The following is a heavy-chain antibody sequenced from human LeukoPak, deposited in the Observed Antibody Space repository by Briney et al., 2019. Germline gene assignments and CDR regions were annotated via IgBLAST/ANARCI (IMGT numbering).Heavy chain of an antibody. Sequence: SETLSLTCTVSGYSISSGYFWAWIRQPPGKGLEWIGTIYHSGNIYYNLSLKSRVTMSVDKSKNHFSLKLNSVTAADTAVYYCARSIVGATTWGYYFGYWGQGILVTVSS. CDR2: IYHSGNI. CDR3: ARSIVGATTWGYYFGY. CDR1: GYSISSGYF. D-gene: IGHD1-26*01. J-gene: IGHJ4*02. V-gene: IGHV4-38-2*02.